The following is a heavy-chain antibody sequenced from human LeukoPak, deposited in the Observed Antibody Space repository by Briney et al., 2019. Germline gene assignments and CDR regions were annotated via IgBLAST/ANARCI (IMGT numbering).Heavy chain of an antibody. CDR2: IYYSGAT. CDR1: GGSISSSSYY. CDR3: ARQWNWDYGMDV. D-gene: IGHD1-7*01. V-gene: IGHV4-39*01. Sequence: PSETLSLTCTVSGGSISSSSYYWGWIRQPPGKGLEWIGNIYYSGATAYTPSLKSRVTISVDTSKNQFSLKLSSVTAADTAVYYCARQWNWDYGMDVWGQGTTVTVSS. J-gene: IGHJ6*02.